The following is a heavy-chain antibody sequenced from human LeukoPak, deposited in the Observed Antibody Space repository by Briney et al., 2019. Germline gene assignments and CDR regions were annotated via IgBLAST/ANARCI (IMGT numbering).Heavy chain of an antibody. CDR1: GFTFNDYY. CDR3: ARDKSIFGVDSFDY. CDR2: ISTGRTI. V-gene: IGHV3-11*04. J-gene: IGHJ4*02. Sequence: PGGSLRLSCAASGFTFNDYYMSWIRQAPGKGLEWVSYISTGRTIYYADSVKGRFTISRENAKTSLYLQMNSLRAEDTAVYYCARDKSIFGVDSFDYWGQGTLVTVSS. D-gene: IGHD3-3*01.